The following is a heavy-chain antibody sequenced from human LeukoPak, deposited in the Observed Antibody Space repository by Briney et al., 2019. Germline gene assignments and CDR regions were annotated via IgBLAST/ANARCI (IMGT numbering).Heavy chain of an antibody. V-gene: IGHV1-69*13. Sequence: ASVKVSCKASGGTFSSYAISWVRQAPGQGLEWMGGIIPIFGTANYAQKFQGRVTITADESTSTAYMELSSLRSEDTAVYYCARESYYGSGSYQYYFDYWGQGTLVTVSS. CDR3: ARESYYGSGSYQYYFDY. D-gene: IGHD3-10*01. CDR1: GGTFSSYA. CDR2: IIPIFGTA. J-gene: IGHJ4*02.